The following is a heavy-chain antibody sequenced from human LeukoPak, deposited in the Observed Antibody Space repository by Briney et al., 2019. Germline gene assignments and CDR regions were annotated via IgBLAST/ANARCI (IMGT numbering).Heavy chain of an antibody. Sequence: GASVKVSCKASGYTFSSYAISWVRQAPGQGLEWMGWINVYNGNRNYAQNLQDRVTMTTDTSTSTAYMELRSLRSDDTALYYCARNYDRRPFDSWGQGTLVTVSS. CDR3: ARNYDRRPFDS. CDR1: GYTFSSYA. D-gene: IGHD3-22*01. J-gene: IGHJ4*02. CDR2: INVYNGNR. V-gene: IGHV1-18*01.